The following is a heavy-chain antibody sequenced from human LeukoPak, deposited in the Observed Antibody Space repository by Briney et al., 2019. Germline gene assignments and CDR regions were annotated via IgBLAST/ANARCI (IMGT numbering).Heavy chain of an antibody. V-gene: IGHV5-51*01. D-gene: IGHD6-19*01. J-gene: IGHJ4*02. CDR1: GYSFTTYW. Sequence: GESLKISCKGSGYSFTTYWIGWVRQVPGKGLEWMGLLYPGDSDTRESPSFQGLVTVSADRSVTTAYLQWSSLKSSDTAMYYCARLVGGVAGMGDYFDSWGQGTLVTVSS. CDR3: ARLVGGVAGMGDYFDS. CDR2: LYPGDSDT.